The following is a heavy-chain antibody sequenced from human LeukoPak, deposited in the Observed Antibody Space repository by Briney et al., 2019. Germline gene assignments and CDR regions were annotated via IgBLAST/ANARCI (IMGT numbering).Heavy chain of an antibody. CDR3: AKDHDYGDPGYYFDY. Sequence: GGSLRLSCAASGFTFSNYAMHWVRQAPGKGLEWVADTLYDGSNKYYADSVKGRFTVSRDNSKNMLWLQMNSLGADDTAVYYCAKDHDYGDPGYYFDYWGQGALVTVSS. CDR2: TLYDGSNK. J-gene: IGHJ4*02. V-gene: IGHV3-30*18. D-gene: IGHD4-17*01. CDR1: GFTFSNYA.